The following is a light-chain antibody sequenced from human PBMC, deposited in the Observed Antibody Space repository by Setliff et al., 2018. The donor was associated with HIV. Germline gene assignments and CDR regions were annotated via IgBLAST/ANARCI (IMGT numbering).Light chain of an antibody. CDR3: SSYADSNNYV. CDR2: EVN. Sequence: QSVLTQPPSASGSPGQSVTISCTGTSSDVGGYDYVSWYQQHPGKAPKVVIYEVNKRPSGVPDRFSGSKSGNTASLTVSGLQAEDEADYYCSSYADSNNYVFGTGTKGTVL. CDR1: SSDVGGYDY. J-gene: IGLJ1*01. V-gene: IGLV2-8*01.